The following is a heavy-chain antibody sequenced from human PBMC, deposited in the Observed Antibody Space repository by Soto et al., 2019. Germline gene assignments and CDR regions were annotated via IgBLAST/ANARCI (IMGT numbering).Heavy chain of an antibody. CDR3: ARGHLDLTNVWGSYRNPPYYFDV. Sequence: QVQLVHSGAELKSPGASVKVSCQASGYGFATHDIAWVRQTTGQGLEWMGFINPNSGNIVYGQKFQGRVTMTRNTLMTTAYLELSSLTPDDTAIYYCARGHLDLTNVWGSYRNPPYYFDVWGQGTLVTVSS. CDR1: GYGFATHD. CDR2: INPNSGNI. D-gene: IGHD3-16*02. V-gene: IGHV1-8*01. J-gene: IGHJ4*02.